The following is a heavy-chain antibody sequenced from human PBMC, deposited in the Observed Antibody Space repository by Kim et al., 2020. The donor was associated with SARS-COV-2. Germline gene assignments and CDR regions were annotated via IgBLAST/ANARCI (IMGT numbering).Heavy chain of an antibody. Sequence: SETLSLTCAVSGGSISSGGYSWSWIRQPPGKGLEWIGYIYHSGSTYYNPSLKSRVTISVDRSKNQFSLKLSSVTAADTAVYYCARERGYGGRDAFDIWGQGTMVTVSS. J-gene: IGHJ3*02. CDR1: GGSISSGGYS. D-gene: IGHD5-12*01. V-gene: IGHV4-30-2*01. CDR2: IYHSGST. CDR3: ARERGYGGRDAFDI.